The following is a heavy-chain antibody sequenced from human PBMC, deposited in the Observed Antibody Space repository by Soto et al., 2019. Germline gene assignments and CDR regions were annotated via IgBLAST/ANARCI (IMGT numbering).Heavy chain of an antibody. Sequence: PGGSLRLSCAASGFTFSSYWMHWVRQAPGKGLVWVSRINSDGSSTTYADSVKGRFTISRDNAKNTLYLQMNSLRAEDTAVYYCARGPELDGMDVWGQGTTVTVSS. D-gene: IGHD1-26*01. CDR1: GFTFSSYW. CDR3: ARGPELDGMDV. V-gene: IGHV3-74*01. CDR2: INSDGSST. J-gene: IGHJ6*02.